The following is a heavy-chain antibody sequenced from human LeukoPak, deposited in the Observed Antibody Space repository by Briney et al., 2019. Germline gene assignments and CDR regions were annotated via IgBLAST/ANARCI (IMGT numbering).Heavy chain of an antibody. J-gene: IGHJ3*01. V-gene: IGHV4-30-2*01. CDR3: AQGDSYYDFLLSV. CDR2: IYHSGTT. D-gene: IGHD3-3*01. CDR1: GDSISSGHYS. Sequence: SQTLSLTCTVSGDSISSGHYSWSWIRQPPGKGLEWIGYIYHSGTTYYNPSLKSRVTISVDRFENQFSLKLNSVTAADTAVYYCAQGDSYYDFLLSVWGQGTMVTVSS.